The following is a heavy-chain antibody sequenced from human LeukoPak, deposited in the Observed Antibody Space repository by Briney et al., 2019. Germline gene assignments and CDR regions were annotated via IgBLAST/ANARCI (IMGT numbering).Heavy chain of an antibody. D-gene: IGHD2-2*01. CDR3: ARVIQLPNEYFRH. Sequence: ASVKVSCKASGGTFSSYAISWVRQAPGQGLEWMGGIIPIFGTANYAQKFQGRVTITADESTSTAYMELSSLRSEDTAVFYCARVIQLPNEYFRHWGQGSLVTVSS. V-gene: IGHV1-69*13. CDR1: GGTFSSYA. CDR2: IIPIFGTA. J-gene: IGHJ1*01.